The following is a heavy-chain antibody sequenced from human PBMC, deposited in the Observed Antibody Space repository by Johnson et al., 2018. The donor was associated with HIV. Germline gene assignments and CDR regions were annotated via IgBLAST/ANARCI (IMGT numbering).Heavy chain of an antibody. CDR1: GFTFSSYG. J-gene: IGHJ3*02. CDR2: IRYDGSNK. CDR3: AKSVVSGESYSYAFDI. V-gene: IGHV3-30*02. D-gene: IGHD3-10*01. Sequence: QVQLVESGGGVVQPGGSLRLSCAASGFTFSSYGMHWVRQAPGKVLEWVAFIRYDGSNKYYADSVKGRFTISRDNAKNSLYLQMNSLRADDTALYYCAKSVVSGESYSYAFDIWGQGTMVTVSS.